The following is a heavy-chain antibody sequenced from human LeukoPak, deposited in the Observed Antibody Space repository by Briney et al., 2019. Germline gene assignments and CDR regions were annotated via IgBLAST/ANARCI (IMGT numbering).Heavy chain of an antibody. CDR1: GFTFSSYG. Sequence: GGSLRLSCAAPGFTFSSYGMHWVRQAPGKGLEWVAVISYDGSNKYYADSVKGRFTISRDNSKNTLYLQMNSLRAEDTAVYYCAKDLGCTNGVCGVDYWGQGTLVTVSS. V-gene: IGHV3-30*18. D-gene: IGHD2-8*01. J-gene: IGHJ4*02. CDR2: ISYDGSNK. CDR3: AKDLGCTNGVCGVDY.